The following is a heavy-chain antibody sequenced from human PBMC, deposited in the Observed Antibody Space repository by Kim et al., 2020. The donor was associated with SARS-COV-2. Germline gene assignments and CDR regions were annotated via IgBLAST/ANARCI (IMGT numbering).Heavy chain of an antibody. Sequence: SETLSLTCTVSGGSISSGGYYWSWIRQHPGKGLEWIGYIYYSGSTYYNPSLKSRVTISVDTSKNQFSLKLSSVTAADTAVYYCARDLRGYSYGYVYYYGMDVWGQGTTVTVSS. V-gene: IGHV4-31*03. J-gene: IGHJ6*02. D-gene: IGHD5-18*01. CDR3: ARDLRGYSYGYVYYYGMDV. CDR2: IYYSGST. CDR1: GGSISSGGYY.